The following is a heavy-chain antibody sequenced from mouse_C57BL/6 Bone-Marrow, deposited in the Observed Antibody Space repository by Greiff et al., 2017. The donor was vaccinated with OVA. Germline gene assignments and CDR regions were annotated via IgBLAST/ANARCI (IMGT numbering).Heavy chain of an antibody. CDR2: IDPSASYT. V-gene: IGHV1-50*01. J-gene: IGHJ1*03. D-gene: IGHD2-3*01. CDR1: GYTFTSYW. CDR3: ARSGDGFKWYFDV. Sequence: VQLQQPGAELVKPGASVTLSCKASGYTFTSYWMQWVKQRPGQGLEWIGEIDPSASYTNYNQKFKGKATLTVDTSSSTAYLQLSSLTSEDSAVYYWARSGDGFKWYFDVWGTGTTVTVSS.